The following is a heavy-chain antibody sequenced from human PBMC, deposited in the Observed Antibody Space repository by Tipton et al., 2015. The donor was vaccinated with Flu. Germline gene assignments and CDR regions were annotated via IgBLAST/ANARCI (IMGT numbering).Heavy chain of an antibody. CDR1: GGSISSYY. CDR3: ARVYGGRVAY. J-gene: IGHJ4*02. Sequence: TLSLTCTVSGGSISSYYWCWIRQPPGKVLEWIGYIYYSGSTNYNPSLKSRVTISVDTSKNQFSLKLSSVTAADTAVYYCARVYGGRVAYWGQGTLVTVSS. CDR2: IYYSGST. D-gene: IGHD4-23*01. V-gene: IGHV4-59*01.